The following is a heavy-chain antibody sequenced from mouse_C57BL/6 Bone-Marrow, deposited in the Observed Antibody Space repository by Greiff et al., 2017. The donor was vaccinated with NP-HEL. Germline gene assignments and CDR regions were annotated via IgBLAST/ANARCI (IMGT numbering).Heavy chain of an antibody. CDR2: INPSSGYT. D-gene: IGHD1-1*01. Sequence: QVQLKESGAELARPGASVKMSCKASGYTFTSYTMHWVKQRPGQGLEWIGYINPSSGYTKYNQKFKDKATLTADKSSSTAYMQLSSLTSEDSAVYYGARFYGSSYNYAMDYWGQGTSVTVSS. CDR1: GYTFTSYT. J-gene: IGHJ4*01. V-gene: IGHV1-4*01. CDR3: ARFYGSSYNYAMDY.